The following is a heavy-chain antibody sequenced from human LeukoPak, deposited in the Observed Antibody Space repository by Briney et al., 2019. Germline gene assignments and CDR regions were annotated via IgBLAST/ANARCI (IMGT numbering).Heavy chain of an antibody. Sequence: PGGSLRLSCTASGFTFTNYWMSWVRQAPGKGLEWVANIKQDGSEKYYVDSVEGRFTISRGNAQNSLSLQMNSLRGEDTAVYYCVRALGSSSADYWGQGTLVTVSS. D-gene: IGHD6-6*01. CDR1: GFTFTNYW. J-gene: IGHJ4*02. CDR2: IKQDGSEK. CDR3: VRALGSSSADY. V-gene: IGHV3-7*01.